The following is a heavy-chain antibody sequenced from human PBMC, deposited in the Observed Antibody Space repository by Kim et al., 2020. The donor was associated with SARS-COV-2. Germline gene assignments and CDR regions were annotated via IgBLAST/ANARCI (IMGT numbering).Heavy chain of an antibody. J-gene: IGHJ4*02. D-gene: IGHD5-12*01. V-gene: IGHV7-4-1*02. CDR3: ARERSGYNVDH. Sequence: TYAQGFTGRFVFSLDTSVSTAYLQISSLKAEDTAVYYCARERSGYNVDHWGQGTLVTVSS.